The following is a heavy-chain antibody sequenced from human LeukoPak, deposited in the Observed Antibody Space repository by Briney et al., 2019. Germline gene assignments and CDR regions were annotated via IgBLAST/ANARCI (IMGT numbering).Heavy chain of an antibody. V-gene: IGHV3-48*04. Sequence: GGSLRLSCAASGFTFSVYSMNWVRQAPGKGLEWIAYINSSSITIYHADSVKGRFSISRDNAKNSVYLQMNSLRGEDTALYYCARSYASGPDRYLDVWGKGTTVTVSS. CDR1: GFTFSVYS. CDR2: INSSSITI. CDR3: ARSYASGPDRYLDV. D-gene: IGHD3-10*01. J-gene: IGHJ6*04.